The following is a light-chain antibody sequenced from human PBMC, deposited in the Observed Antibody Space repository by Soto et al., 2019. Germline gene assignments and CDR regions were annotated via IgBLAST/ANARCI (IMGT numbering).Light chain of an antibody. CDR3: QSYDSSLGGSV. CDR1: TSNIGSNT. Sequence: QSVLTQPPSASGTPGQSVTISCSGSTSNIGSNTVNWYQQLPGTAPKLLVYSNTNRPSGVPDRFSGSKSGTSASLAITGLQAEDEADYYCQSYDSSLGGSVFGTGTKVTVL. CDR2: SNT. J-gene: IGLJ1*01. V-gene: IGLV1-44*01.